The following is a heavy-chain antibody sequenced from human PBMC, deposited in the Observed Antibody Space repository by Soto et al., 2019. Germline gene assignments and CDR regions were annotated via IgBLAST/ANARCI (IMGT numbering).Heavy chain of an antibody. CDR3: ARYTDIVVVPAAIGRVAANDY. D-gene: IGHD2-2*01. CDR2: ISTYNGNT. Sequence: ASVKVSCKTSGYTFTTYGISWVRQAPGQRLEWKGWISTYNGNTNYAQKLQGRVTVTTDTSTSTAYMELRSLGSDDTAVYYCARYTDIVVVPAAIGRVAANDYWGQGTLVTVSS. V-gene: IGHV1-18*01. CDR1: GYTFTTYG. J-gene: IGHJ4*02.